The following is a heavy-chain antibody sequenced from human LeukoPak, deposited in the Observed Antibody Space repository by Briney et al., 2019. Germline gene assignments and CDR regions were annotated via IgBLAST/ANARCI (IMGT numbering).Heavy chain of an antibody. CDR3: ASYSSGWSAY. CDR2: IIPIFGTA. V-gene: IGHV1-69*05. CDR1: GGTFSSYA. J-gene: IGHJ4*02. Sequence: RASVKVSCKASGGTFSSYAISWVRQAPGQGLEWMGRIIPIFGTANYAQKFQGRVTITTDESTSTAYMELSSLRSEDTAVYYCASYSSGWSAYWGQGTLVTVS. D-gene: IGHD6-19*01.